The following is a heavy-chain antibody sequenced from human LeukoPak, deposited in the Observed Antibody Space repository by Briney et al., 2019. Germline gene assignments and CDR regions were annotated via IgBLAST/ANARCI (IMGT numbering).Heavy chain of an antibody. J-gene: IGHJ6*02. CDR3: VKDRSSGPHYYYGMDV. D-gene: IGHD6-25*01. Sequence: GRSLRLSCAASGFTFSSYGMHWVRQAQGKGLEWVAVISYLGDDQFYAESVKGRFTISRDNSRKTVFLQMNSLRGEDSAVYFCVKDRSSGPHYYYGMDVWGQGTTVIFSS. CDR2: ISYLGDDQ. V-gene: IGHV3-30*18. CDR1: GFTFSSYG.